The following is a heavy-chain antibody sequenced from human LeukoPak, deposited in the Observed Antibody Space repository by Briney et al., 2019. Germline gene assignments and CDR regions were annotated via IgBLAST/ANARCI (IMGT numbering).Heavy chain of an antibody. CDR2: ISYDGSNK. D-gene: IGHD6-19*01. CDR1: GFTFSSHA. CDR3: VSQRDHRVAVAGSFDN. J-gene: IGHJ4*02. Sequence: GGSLRLSCAASGFTFSSHAMHWVRQAPGKGLEWVAVISYDGSNKYYADSVKGRFTTSRDNSKNTLYLQMNSLRVEDTAVYFCVSQRDHRVAVAGSFDNWGQGTLISVSP. V-gene: IGHV3-30-3*01.